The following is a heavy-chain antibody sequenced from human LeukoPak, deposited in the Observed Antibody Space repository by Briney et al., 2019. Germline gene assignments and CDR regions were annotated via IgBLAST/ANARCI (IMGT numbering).Heavy chain of an antibody. V-gene: IGHV3-48*03. D-gene: IGHD5-12*01. CDR1: GFIFSSYE. CDR2: ISISDSTM. J-gene: IGHJ5*02. CDR3: ARDLGTHGGYVDP. Sequence: GGSLRLSCAASGFIFSSYEMNWVRQAPGKGLEWVSYISISDSTMYYADSVKGRFTISRDNAKNSLYLQMDSLRVEDTGIYYCARDLGTHGGYVDPWGQGTLVTVSS.